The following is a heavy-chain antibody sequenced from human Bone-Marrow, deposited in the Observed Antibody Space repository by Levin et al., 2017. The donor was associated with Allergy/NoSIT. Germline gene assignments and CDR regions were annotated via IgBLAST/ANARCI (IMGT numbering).Heavy chain of an antibody. CDR1: GFSLSTSRMG. J-gene: IGHJ4*02. CDR2: IYWDDDR. V-gene: IGHV2-70*20. D-gene: IGHD5-12*01. CDR3: ARPSGGYHHFFDS. Sequence: QTLSLTCTFSGFSLSTSRMGVGWVRQAPGKALEWLALIYWDDDRYYNPSLKTRLTISKDTSKNQVVLTMTNMDPVDTATYYCARPSGGYHHFFDSWGQGILVTVSS.